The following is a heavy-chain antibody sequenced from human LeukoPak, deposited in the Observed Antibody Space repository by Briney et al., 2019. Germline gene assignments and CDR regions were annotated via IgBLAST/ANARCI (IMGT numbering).Heavy chain of an antibody. CDR1: GFTFSSYA. D-gene: IGHD3-9*01. V-gene: IGHV3-23*01. J-gene: IGHJ4*02. Sequence: GGSLRLSCAASGFTFSSYAMSWVRQAPGKGLEWVSAISGSGGSTYYADSVKGRFTISRDNSKNTLYLQMNTLRAEDTAIYYCAKGSSFDWLFDFWGQGTLVTVSS. CDR3: AKGSSFDWLFDF. CDR2: ISGSGGST.